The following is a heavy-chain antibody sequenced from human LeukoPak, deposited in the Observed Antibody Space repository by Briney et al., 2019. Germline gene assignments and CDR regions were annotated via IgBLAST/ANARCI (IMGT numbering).Heavy chain of an antibody. V-gene: IGHV1-18*01. J-gene: IGHJ1*01. CDR2: ISAYNGNT. CDR1: GYTFTSYG. Sequence: ASVKVSCKASGYTFTSYGISWVRQAPGQGLEWMGWISAYNGNTNYAQKLQGRVTMTTDTSTSTAYMELRSLRSDDTVVYYGARGGPWLQKPEYFQHWGQGTLVTVSS. CDR3: ARGGPWLQKPEYFQH. D-gene: IGHD5-24*01.